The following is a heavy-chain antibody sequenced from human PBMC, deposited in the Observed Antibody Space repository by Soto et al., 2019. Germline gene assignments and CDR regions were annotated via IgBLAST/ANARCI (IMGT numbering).Heavy chain of an antibody. Sequence: AVKVSCKGSGGTFNRYTIPWVRQAPGQGLEWMGRIIPMFGIASYAQNFQGRVTITADKSTSTAYMELSSLRSEDTAVYYCARDSPGVQLEILADAFDIWG. CDR3: ARDSPGVQLEILADAFDI. CDR2: IIPMFGIA. V-gene: IGHV1-69*04. D-gene: IGHD1-1*01. J-gene: IGHJ3*02. CDR1: GGTFNRYT.